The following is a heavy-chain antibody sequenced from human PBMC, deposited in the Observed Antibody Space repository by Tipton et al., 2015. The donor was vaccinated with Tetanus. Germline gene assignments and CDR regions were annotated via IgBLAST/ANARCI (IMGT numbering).Heavy chain of an antibody. J-gene: IGHJ4*02. Sequence: SLRLSCAASGFSFSSYAMSWVRQAPGKGLEWVSYISNSGRVINYADSVRGQFTISRNNANNSVSLQMNSLRAEDTALYYCVRNSDVSEGYVHAGFWGQGTVVAVTS. CDR3: VRNSDVSEGYVHAGF. CDR1: GFSFSSYA. CDR2: ISNSGRVI. D-gene: IGHD3-10*01. V-gene: IGHV3-48*03.